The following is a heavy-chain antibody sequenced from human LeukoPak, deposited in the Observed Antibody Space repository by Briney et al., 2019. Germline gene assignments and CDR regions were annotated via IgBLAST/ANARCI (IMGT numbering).Heavy chain of an antibody. D-gene: IGHD3-16*01. Sequence: GGSLRLSCAASGFTFSSYSMNWVRQAPGKGLEWVSYISSSSSTIYYADSVKGRFTISRDNAKNSLYLQMNSLRDEVTAVYYCAREGDYDYVWGSSNYFDYWGQGTLVTVSS. CDR2: ISSSSSTI. CDR1: GFTFSSYS. J-gene: IGHJ4*02. CDR3: AREGDYDYVWGSSNYFDY. V-gene: IGHV3-48*02.